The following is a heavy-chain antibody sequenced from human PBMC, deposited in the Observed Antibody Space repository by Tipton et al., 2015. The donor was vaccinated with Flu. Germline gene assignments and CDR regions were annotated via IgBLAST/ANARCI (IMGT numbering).Heavy chain of an antibody. Sequence: SLRLSCAASGFTFSAYAMHWVRQAPGKGLEWVSAISGSGGNTYYADSVKGRFTISRDNSKNTLYLQMNSLGAEDTAVYYCAELTSSTTQLWGQGTLVTVSS. V-gene: IGHV3-23*01. CDR1: GFTFSAYA. CDR3: AELTSSTTQL. J-gene: IGHJ4*02. D-gene: IGHD2-2*01. CDR2: ISGSGGNT.